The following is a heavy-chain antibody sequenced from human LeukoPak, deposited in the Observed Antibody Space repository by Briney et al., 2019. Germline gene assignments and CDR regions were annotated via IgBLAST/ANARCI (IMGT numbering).Heavy chain of an antibody. CDR2: IYPGDSDT. V-gene: IGHV5-51*01. Sequence: GESLKISCKGSGYSFTSYWIGWVRQMPGKGLEWMGIIYPGDSDTRYSPSFQGQVTISADKSISTAYLQWSSLKASDTAMYYCARSTGVWFGAIRQVYYFDYWGQGTLVTVSS. CDR3: ARSTGVWFGAIRQVYYFDY. D-gene: IGHD3-10*01. CDR1: GYSFTSYW. J-gene: IGHJ4*02.